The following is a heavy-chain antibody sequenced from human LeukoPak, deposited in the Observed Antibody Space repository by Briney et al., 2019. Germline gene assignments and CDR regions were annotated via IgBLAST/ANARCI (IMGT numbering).Heavy chain of an antibody. D-gene: IGHD3-16*01. CDR2: ISAYNGNT. CDR3: ARDLWGDRDDY. J-gene: IGHJ4*02. CDR1: GYTFTSYG. Sequence: ASVKVSCKASGYTFTSYGISWVRQAPGQGLEWMGWISAYNGNTNYAQKLQGRVTMTTDTPTSTAYVELRSLRSDDTAVYYCARDLWGDRDDYWGQGTLVTVSS. V-gene: IGHV1-18*01.